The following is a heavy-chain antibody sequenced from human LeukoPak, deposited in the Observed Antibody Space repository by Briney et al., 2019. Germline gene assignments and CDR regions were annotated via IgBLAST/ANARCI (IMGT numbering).Heavy chain of an antibody. CDR1: GFTFSNYA. J-gene: IGHJ4*02. Sequence: GGSLRLSCAASGFTFSNYAMSWVRQAPGKGLEWVSAISGSGGRTYYADSVKGRFSFSRDNSKNTLYLQMNNLRAEDTAVYYCAKKYGTGSYYFDCWGQGTLVTVSP. D-gene: IGHD3-10*01. CDR3: AKKYGTGSYYFDC. V-gene: IGHV3-23*01. CDR2: ISGSGGRT.